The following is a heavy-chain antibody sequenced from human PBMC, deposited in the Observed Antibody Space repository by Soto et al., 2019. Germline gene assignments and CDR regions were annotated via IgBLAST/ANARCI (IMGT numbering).Heavy chain of an antibody. V-gene: IGHV3-9*01. Sequence: GGSLRLSCAASGFTFDDYAMHWVRQAPGKGLEWVSGISWNSGSIGYADSVKGRFTISRDNAKNSLYLQMNSLRAEDTALYYCAKDKVAGNVGNSFDPWGQGTLVTVSS. CDR3: AKDKVAGNVGNSFDP. D-gene: IGHD6-19*01. CDR1: GFTFDDYA. J-gene: IGHJ5*02. CDR2: ISWNSGSI.